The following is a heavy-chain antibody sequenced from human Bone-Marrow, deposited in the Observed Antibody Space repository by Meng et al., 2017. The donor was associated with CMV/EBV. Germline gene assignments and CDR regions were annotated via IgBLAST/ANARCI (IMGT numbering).Heavy chain of an antibody. V-gene: IGHV3-23*01. CDR2: ISGGGVTT. CDR1: GFTFSSYW. Sequence: GESLKISCAASGFTFSSYWMSWVRQAPGKGLEWVSTISGGGVTTSYGDSVKGRFTISRDNSKNTLYLQMNSLRAEDTAIYSCARGRRYCSSISCQTYFDYWGQGTLVTVSS. J-gene: IGHJ4*02. D-gene: IGHD2-2*01. CDR3: ARGRRYCSSISCQTYFDY.